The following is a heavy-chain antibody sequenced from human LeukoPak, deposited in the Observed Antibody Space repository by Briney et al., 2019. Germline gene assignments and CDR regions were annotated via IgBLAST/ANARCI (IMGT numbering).Heavy chain of an antibody. CDR1: GFTFSTYW. Sequence: GGSLRLSCAASGFTFSTYWMYWFRQAPGRGLVWVSRINGDGTSTSYADSVKGRFTISRDNAENTLYLQMNSLRAEDTAAYYCARSGGYNRLDYWGQGTLVTVSS. D-gene: IGHD5-18*01. CDR3: ARSGGYNRLDY. V-gene: IGHV3-74*01. J-gene: IGHJ4*02. CDR2: INGDGTST.